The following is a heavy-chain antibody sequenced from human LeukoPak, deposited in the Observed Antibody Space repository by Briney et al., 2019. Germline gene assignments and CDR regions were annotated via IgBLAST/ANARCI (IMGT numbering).Heavy chain of an antibody. CDR2: VYRGGDT. Sequence: GGSLRLSCAASGFIVSNNYMTWIRQAPGKRLEWVAIVYRGGDTYYADSVKGRFTISRDNSKNTLYLQMNSLRAEDTAVYYCVGTGPLSSNGWDFNYWGQGTLVTVSS. V-gene: IGHV3-66*01. CDR3: VGTGPLSSNGWDFNY. D-gene: IGHD6-19*01. J-gene: IGHJ4*02. CDR1: GFIVSNNY.